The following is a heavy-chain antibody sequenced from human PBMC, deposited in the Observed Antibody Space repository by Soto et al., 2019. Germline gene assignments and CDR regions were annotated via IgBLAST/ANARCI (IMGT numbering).Heavy chain of an antibody. D-gene: IGHD2-15*01. V-gene: IGHV1-46*01. J-gene: IGHJ4*02. CDR2: INPSGGST. CDR3: ARVYCSGGSCYGIDY. CDR1: GYTFTTYY. Sequence: QVQLVQSGAEVKKPGASVKVSCKASGYTFTTYYMHWVRQAPGQGLEWMGIINPSGGSTRYAQKFQGRVTMTRDTSTSTVYMELSSLRSEDTAVYYCARVYCSGGSCYGIDYWGQGTLVTVSS.